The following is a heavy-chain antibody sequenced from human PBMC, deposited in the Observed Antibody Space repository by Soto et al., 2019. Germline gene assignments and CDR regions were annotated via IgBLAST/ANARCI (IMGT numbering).Heavy chain of an antibody. CDR3: AKGASGWYRDGDAFDI. V-gene: IGHV3-23*01. CDR2: ISGSGGST. CDR1: GFTFSSYA. D-gene: IGHD6-19*01. Sequence: EVQLLESGGGLVQPGGSLRLSCAASGFTFSSYAMSWVRQAPGKGLEWVSAISGSGGSTYYADSVKGRFTISRDNSKNTLYLQMNSLRAEDTAAYYCAKGASGWYRDGDAFDIWGQGTMVTVSS. J-gene: IGHJ3*02.